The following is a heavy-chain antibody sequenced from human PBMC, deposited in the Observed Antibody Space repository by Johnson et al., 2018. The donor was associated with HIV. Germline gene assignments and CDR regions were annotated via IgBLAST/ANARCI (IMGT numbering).Heavy chain of an antibody. J-gene: IGHJ3*02. CDR2: ISYDGSTK. CDR1: GFTFSSYA. V-gene: IGHV3-30*04. Sequence: QVQLVESGGGVVQPGRSLRLSCSASGFTFSSYAMHWVRQAPGKGLEWVAVISYDGSTKYYADSVKGRFTLSSYNSKNTLYLQMHSLRAEDTAVYYCAIDQGFRVGTIDDDAFDIWGQGTMVTVSP. D-gene: IGHD1-26*01. CDR3: AIDQGFRVGTIDDDAFDI.